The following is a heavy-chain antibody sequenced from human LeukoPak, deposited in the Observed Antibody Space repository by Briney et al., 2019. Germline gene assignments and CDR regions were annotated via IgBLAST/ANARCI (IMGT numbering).Heavy chain of an antibody. V-gene: IGHV3-64D*09. CDR1: GFTFSRHN. CDR2: ISYNGDRT. Sequence: GGSLRLSCSGSGFTFSRHNMHWVRQAPGKGLEYVSAISYNGDRTYYVDSVKGRFTISRDNSKNTLDLQMSSLRPEDTAVYYCVSDRETQEQIWGPGTLVTVSS. D-gene: IGHD1-26*01. J-gene: IGHJ3*02. CDR3: VSDRETQEQI.